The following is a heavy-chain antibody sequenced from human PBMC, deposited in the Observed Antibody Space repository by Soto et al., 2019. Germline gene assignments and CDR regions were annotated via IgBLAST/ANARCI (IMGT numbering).Heavy chain of an antibody. V-gene: IGHV3-23*01. CDR3: VMTIVGATKGGWFDP. CDR2: FSGRDATT. D-gene: IGHD1-26*01. Sequence: EVQLSESGGGLVQPGGSLRLSCAASGFTFRSYTMSWVRQAPGKGLEWVSSFSGRDATTYYADSVKGRFTISRDNSKNTLYLQMSSLRAEDTALYFCVMTIVGATKGGWFDPWGQGALVTVSS. J-gene: IGHJ5*02. CDR1: GFTFRSYT.